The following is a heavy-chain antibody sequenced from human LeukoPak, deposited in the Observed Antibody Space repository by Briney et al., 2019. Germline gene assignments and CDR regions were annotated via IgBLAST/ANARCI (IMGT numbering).Heavy chain of an antibody. D-gene: IGHD3-22*01. J-gene: IGHJ4*02. CDR2: TKSKADGGTA. V-gene: IGHV3-15*01. CDR1: GFPFSDVW. Sequence: GGSLRLPCAASGFPFSDVWMSWVRQAPGKGLEWVGRTKSKADGGTADYAAPLKGRFTFSRDDSKNTLYLQMNSLKTEDTAVYYCTTDWYYYDSSGYYPILWGQGTLVTVSS. CDR3: TTDWYYYDSSGYYPIL.